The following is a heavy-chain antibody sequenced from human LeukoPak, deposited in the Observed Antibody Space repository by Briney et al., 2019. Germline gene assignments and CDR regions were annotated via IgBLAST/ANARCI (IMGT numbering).Heavy chain of an antibody. D-gene: IGHD1-26*01. CDR2: IIPIFGTA. CDR3: ARGQYSGSYTHDY. Sequence: SVKVSCKASGGTFSSYAISWVRQAPGQGLEWMGGIIPIFGTANYAQKFQGRVTITADESTSTAYMELSSLRSEDTAVCYCARGQYSGSYTHDYWGQGTLVTVSS. CDR1: GGTFSSYA. J-gene: IGHJ4*02. V-gene: IGHV1-69*13.